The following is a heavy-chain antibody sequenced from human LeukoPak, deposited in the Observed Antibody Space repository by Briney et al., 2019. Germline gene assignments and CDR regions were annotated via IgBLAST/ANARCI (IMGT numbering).Heavy chain of an antibody. CDR2: ISGSGGST. D-gene: IGHD3-22*01. V-gene: IGHV3-23*01. Sequence: PGGSLRLSCAASGFTFSSYAMSWVRQAPGKGLEWVSAISGSGGSTYYADSVKGRFTISRDNSKNTLYLQMNSLRAEDTAVYYCAKASTVYYYDSSGYYCDWGQGTLVTVSS. CDR3: AKASTVYYYDSSGYYCD. J-gene: IGHJ4*02. CDR1: GFTFSSYA.